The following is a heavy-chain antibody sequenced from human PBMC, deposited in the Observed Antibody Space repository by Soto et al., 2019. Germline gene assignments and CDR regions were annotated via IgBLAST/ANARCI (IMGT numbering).Heavy chain of an antibody. D-gene: IGHD2-21*01. V-gene: IGHV4-30-2*01. CDR2: ISQSGAT. J-gene: IGHJ5*02. CDR3: ARGRGEFDA. CDR1: GGSITSGAYS. Sequence: SETLSLTCAVSGGSITSGAYSWSWIRQPPGKVLEWLGYISQSGATYYNPSLERRVTISMDTSKNAFSLNLRSVSAADTAVYYCARGRGEFDAWGQGTPVTVSS.